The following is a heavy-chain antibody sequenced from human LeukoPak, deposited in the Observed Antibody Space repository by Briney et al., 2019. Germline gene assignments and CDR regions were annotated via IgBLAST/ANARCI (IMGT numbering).Heavy chain of an antibody. J-gene: IGHJ4*02. CDR1: GGSISSGGYY. CDR2: IYHSGST. D-gene: IGHD5-18*01. Sequence: SQTLSLTCTVSGGSISSGGYYWSWIRQPPGKGLEWIGYIYHSGSTYYNPSLKSRVTISVDRSKNQFSLKLSSVTAADTAVYYCASGQDTAMVIPPFDYWGQGTLVTVSS. V-gene: IGHV4-30-2*01. CDR3: ASGQDTAMVIPPFDY.